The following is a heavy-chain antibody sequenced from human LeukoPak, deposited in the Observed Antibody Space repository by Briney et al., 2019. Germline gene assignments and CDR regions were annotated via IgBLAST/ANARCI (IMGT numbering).Heavy chain of an antibody. J-gene: IGHJ4*02. CDR3: ARVGYYDRSGYYSPHPDY. CDR2: ISAHNGNT. Sequence: ASVKVSCKASGYTFTSYGISWVRQAPGQGLEWMGWISAHNGNTNYAQKLQGRVTMTTDTSTSTAYMELRSLRSDDTAVYYCARVGYYDRSGYYSPHPDYWGQGTLVTVSS. D-gene: IGHD3-22*01. V-gene: IGHV1-18*01. CDR1: GYTFTSYG.